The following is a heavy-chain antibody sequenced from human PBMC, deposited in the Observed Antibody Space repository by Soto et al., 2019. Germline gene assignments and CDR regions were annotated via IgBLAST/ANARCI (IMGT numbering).Heavy chain of an antibody. Sequence: PGESLKISCAASGFTFSNAWMSWVRQAPGKGLEWVGRIKSKTDGGTTDYAAPVKGRFTISRDDSKNTLYLQMNSLKTEDTAVYYCTTVSGSDGEWLLENYYGMDVWGQGTTVTVSS. CDR2: IKSKTDGGTT. CDR3: TTVSGSDGEWLLENYYGMDV. J-gene: IGHJ6*02. CDR1: GFTFSNAW. V-gene: IGHV3-15*01. D-gene: IGHD3-3*01.